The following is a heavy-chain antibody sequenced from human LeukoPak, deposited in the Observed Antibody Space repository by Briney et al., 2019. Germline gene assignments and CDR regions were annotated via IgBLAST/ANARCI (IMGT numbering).Heavy chain of an antibody. CDR1: GVSISNYY. V-gene: IGHV4-59*01. CDR3: AKDYFGSGFFDY. Sequence: SETLSLTCTVSGVSISNYYWSWIRQPPGKGLEWIGYIYYSGSTNYNPSLQSRATISVDPSKSQFSLRLSSVTAADTAVYYCAKDYFGSGFFDYWGQGILVTVSS. CDR2: IYYSGST. D-gene: IGHD3-10*01. J-gene: IGHJ4*02.